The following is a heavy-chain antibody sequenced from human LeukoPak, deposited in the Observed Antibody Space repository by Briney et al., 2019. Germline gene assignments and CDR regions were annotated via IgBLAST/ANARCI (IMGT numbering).Heavy chain of an antibody. CDR2: IYYSGST. V-gene: IGHV4-59*01. J-gene: IGHJ4*02. D-gene: IGHD6-13*01. CDR3: ARAGVSRSWYN. CDR1: GGSISSYY. Sequence: SETLSLTCTVSGGSISSYYWSSIRQPPGKGLEWIGYIYYSGSTNYNPSLKSRVTISVDTSKNQFSLKLSSVTAADTAVYYCARAGVSRSWYNWGQGTLVTVSS.